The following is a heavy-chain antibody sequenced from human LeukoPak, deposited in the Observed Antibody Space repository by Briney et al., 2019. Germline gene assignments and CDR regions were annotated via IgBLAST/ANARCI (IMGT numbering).Heavy chain of an antibody. CDR2: ISWNSGSI. J-gene: IGHJ4*02. CDR1: GFTFDDYA. CDR3: AKDIRDYYDSSGLFDY. D-gene: IGHD3-22*01. Sequence: QSGRSLRLSCAASGFTFDDYAMHWVRQAPGKGLEWVSGISWNSGSIGYADSVKGRFTISRDNAKNSLYLQMNSLRAEDTALYYCAKDIRDYYDSSGLFDYWGQGTLVTVSS. V-gene: IGHV3-9*01.